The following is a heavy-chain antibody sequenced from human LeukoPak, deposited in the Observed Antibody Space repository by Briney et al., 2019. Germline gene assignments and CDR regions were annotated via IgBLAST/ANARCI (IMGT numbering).Heavy chain of an antibody. CDR1: GFIFSSYA. V-gene: IGHV3-53*01. CDR3: ARTLTIFGVVIPFDY. J-gene: IGHJ4*02. D-gene: IGHD3-3*01. Sequence: PGGSLRLFCSASGFIFSSYAMSCVRQAPGNGLVWVSFIYSSVTHYLDSVRGRFSISRDNSKNTLFLQKNSLRAEDTGVYYCARTLTIFGVVIPFDYWGQGTLVTVSS. CDR2: IYSSVT.